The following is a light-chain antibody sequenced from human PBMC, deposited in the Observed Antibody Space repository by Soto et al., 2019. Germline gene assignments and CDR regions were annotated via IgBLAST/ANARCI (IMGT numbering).Light chain of an antibody. CDR3: QQYGSSPVT. J-gene: IGKJ4*01. Sequence: DIVLTQSPGTLSLSPGEGATLSCRASQSVSSSYLAWYQQKPGQAPRLLIYDASSRATGIPGRFGGSGSGTDFTLTISRLEPEDFAVYYCQQYGSSPVTFGGGTKVEIK. CDR1: QSVSSSY. V-gene: IGKV3-20*01. CDR2: DAS.